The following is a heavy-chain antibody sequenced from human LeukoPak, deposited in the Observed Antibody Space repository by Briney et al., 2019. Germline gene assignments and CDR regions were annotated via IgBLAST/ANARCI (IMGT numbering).Heavy chain of an antibody. D-gene: IGHD6-25*01. Sequence: GGSLRLSCAASGFTFRSYAMSWVRQAPGEGLEWVAVISYDESKIYYADSVKGRFTISRDLSTNTLYLQMNSLTTEDTAMYFCARRPVAAEYFQHWGQGTLVTVSS. J-gene: IGHJ1*01. CDR2: ISYDESKI. CDR1: GFTFRSYA. CDR3: ARRPVAAEYFQH. V-gene: IGHV3-30*03.